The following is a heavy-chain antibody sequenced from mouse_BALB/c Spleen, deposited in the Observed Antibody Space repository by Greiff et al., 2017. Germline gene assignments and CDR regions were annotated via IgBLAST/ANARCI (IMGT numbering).Heavy chain of an antibody. CDR3: AREEGYDDYYAMDY. J-gene: IGHJ4*01. CDR2: INPYNDGT. CDR1: GYTFTSYV. Sequence: VQLKQSGPELVKPGASVKMSCKASGYTFTSYVMHWVKQKPGQGLEWIGYINPYNDGTKYNEKFKGKATLTSDKSSSTAYMELSSLTSEDSAVYYCAREEGYDDYYAMDYWGQGTSVTVSS. V-gene: IGHV1-14*01. D-gene: IGHD2-2*01.